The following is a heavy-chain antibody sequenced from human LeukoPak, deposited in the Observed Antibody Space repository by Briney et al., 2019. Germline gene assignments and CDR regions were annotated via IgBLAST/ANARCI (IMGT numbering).Heavy chain of an antibody. CDR3: AKGVRGVIAYYFDY. D-gene: IGHD3-10*01. CDR1: GFTFSSYV. CDR2: ISSDGSDK. J-gene: IGHJ4*02. Sequence: PGRSLRLSCAASGFTFSSYVMHWVRQAPGKGLEWVAVISSDGSDKYYADSGKGRFTISGDNSKNQLYLQMNSLRAEDTAVYYCAKGVRGVIAYYFDYWGQGTLVTVSS. V-gene: IGHV3-30*18.